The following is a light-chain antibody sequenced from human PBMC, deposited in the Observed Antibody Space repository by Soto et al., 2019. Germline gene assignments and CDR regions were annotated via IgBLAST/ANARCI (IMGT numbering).Light chain of an antibody. J-gene: IGKJ5*01. Sequence: DIQLTQSPSFLSASVGDRVTITCRASQGISSYLAWYQQKPGKAPKLLIYAASTLQSGVPSRFSGSGSGTEFNLTISSLQPEDFATYYCQQLNSYPTITFGQGTRLEIK. CDR1: QGISSY. CDR2: AAS. CDR3: QQLNSYPTIT. V-gene: IGKV1-9*01.